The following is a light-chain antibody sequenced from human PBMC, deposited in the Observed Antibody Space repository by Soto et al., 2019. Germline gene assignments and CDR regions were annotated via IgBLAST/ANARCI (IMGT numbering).Light chain of an antibody. CDR2: DAS. CDR1: QSVSSY. CDR3: QQRSNRPIT. J-gene: IGKJ5*01. V-gene: IGKV3-11*01. Sequence: EIRLTLSPSTLSLNPGERATLSCGASQSVSSYLAWYQQKPGQAPRLLIYDASNRATGIPARFSGSGSGTDFTLTISSLEPEDFAVYYCQQRSNRPITFGQGTRLEV.